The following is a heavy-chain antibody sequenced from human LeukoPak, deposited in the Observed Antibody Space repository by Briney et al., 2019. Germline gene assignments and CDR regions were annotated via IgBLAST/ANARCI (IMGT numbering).Heavy chain of an antibody. Sequence: ASVKVSCKASGYTFTCYDINWVRQATGQGLEWMGWMNPNSGNTGYAQKFQGRVTMTRNTSISTAYMELSSLRSEDTAVYYCARGGGAIFGVVIIQDWFDPWGQGTLVTVSS. D-gene: IGHD3-3*01. CDR1: GYTFTCYD. CDR3: ARGGGAIFGVVIIQDWFDP. CDR2: MNPNSGNT. V-gene: IGHV1-8*01. J-gene: IGHJ5*02.